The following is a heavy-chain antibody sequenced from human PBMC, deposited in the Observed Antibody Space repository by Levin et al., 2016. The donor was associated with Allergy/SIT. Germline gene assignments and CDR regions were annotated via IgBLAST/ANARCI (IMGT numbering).Heavy chain of an antibody. CDR3: ARTNSIVGATHGGELYYFDY. Sequence: WIRQPPGKALEWLARIDWDDDKYYSTSLKTRLTISKDTSKNQVVLTMTNMDPVDTATYYCARTNSIVGATHGGELYYFDYWGQGTLVTVSS. J-gene: IGHJ4*02. D-gene: IGHD1-26*01. V-gene: IGHV2-70*11. CDR2: IDWDDDK.